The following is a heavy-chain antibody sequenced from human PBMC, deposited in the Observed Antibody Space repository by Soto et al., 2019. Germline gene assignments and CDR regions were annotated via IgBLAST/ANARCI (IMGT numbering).Heavy chain of an antibody. Sequence: GASVKVSCKASGGTFSSYTISWVRQAPGQGLEWMGRIIPILGIANYAQKFQGRVTMTTDKSTSTAYMELRSLRSDDTAVYYCAREGPIAASGTTPIYYYGMDVWGQGTTVTVSS. CDR3: AREGPIAASGTTPIYYYGMDV. V-gene: IGHV1-69*04. D-gene: IGHD6-13*01. CDR1: GGTFSSYT. J-gene: IGHJ6*02. CDR2: IIPILGIA.